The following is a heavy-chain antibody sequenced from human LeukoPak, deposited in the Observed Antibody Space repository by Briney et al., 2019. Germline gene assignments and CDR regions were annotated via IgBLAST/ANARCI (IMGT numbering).Heavy chain of an antibody. CDR2: IYYSGST. D-gene: IGHD3-22*01. CDR1: GGSISSSSYY. Sequence: SETLSLTCTVSGGSISSSSYYWGWIRQPPGKGLEWIGSIYYSGSTYYNPSLKSRVTISVDKSKNQFSLKLSSVTAADTAVYYCARYYYDSSGYPRGFDYWGQGTLVTVSS. V-gene: IGHV4-39*07. CDR3: ARYYYDSSGYPRGFDY. J-gene: IGHJ4*02.